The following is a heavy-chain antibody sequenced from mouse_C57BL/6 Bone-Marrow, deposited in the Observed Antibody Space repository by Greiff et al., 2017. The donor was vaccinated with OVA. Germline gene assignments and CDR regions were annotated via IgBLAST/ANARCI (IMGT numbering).Heavy chain of an antibody. CDR3: ARRAGGYGSSYRFYYAMDY. V-gene: IGHV1-82*01. Sequence: VMLVESGPELVKPGASVKISCKASGYAFSSSWMNWVKQRPGKGLEWIGRIYPGDGDTNYNGKFKGKATLTADKSSSTAYMQLSILTSEDSAVYFCARRAGGYGSSYRFYYAMDYWGQGTSVTVSS. J-gene: IGHJ4*01. CDR1: GYAFSSSW. CDR2: IYPGDGDT. D-gene: IGHD1-1*01.